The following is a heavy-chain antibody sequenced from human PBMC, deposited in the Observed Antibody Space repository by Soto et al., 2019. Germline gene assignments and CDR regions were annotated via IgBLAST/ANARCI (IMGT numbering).Heavy chain of an antibody. V-gene: IGHV3-30*18. D-gene: IGHD2-2*01. J-gene: IGHJ4*02. CDR1: GFTFSSYG. CDR3: AKERPKVPAASYYFDY. Sequence: GGSLRLSCAASGFTFSSYGMHWVRQAPGKGLEWVAVISYDGSNKYYADSVKGRFTISRDNSKNTLYLQMNSLRAEDTAVYYCAKERPKVPAASYYFDYWGQGTLVTVSS. CDR2: ISYDGSNK.